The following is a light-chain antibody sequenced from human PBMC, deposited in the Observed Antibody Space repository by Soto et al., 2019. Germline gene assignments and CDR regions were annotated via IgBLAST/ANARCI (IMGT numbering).Light chain of an antibody. CDR2: DAS. J-gene: IGKJ3*01. Sequence: EIVMTQSPATLSVSPGERATLSCRTSQSVLRNLAWYQQKPGQAPSLLIYDASTRATGIPARFSGSGSGTEFTLTISSLQSEDFAVYYCQQYNDWLGTFGPGTKVHLK. CDR1: QSVLRN. V-gene: IGKV3-15*01. CDR3: QQYNDWLGT.